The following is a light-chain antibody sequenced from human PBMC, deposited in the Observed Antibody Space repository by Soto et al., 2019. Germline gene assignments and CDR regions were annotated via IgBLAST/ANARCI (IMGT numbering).Light chain of an antibody. CDR1: QSVSRSY. V-gene: IGKV3-20*01. CDR3: QQYGSSPYT. Sequence: SPGERATLSCRASQSVSRSYLAWYQQKPGQAPRLLIYGASXRATGIPDRFSGSGSGTDFTLTISRLEPEDFAVYYCQQYGSSPYTFGQGTKLEIK. J-gene: IGKJ2*01. CDR2: GAS.